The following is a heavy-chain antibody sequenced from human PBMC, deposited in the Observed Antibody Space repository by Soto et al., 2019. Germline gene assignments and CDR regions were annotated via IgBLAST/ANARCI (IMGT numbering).Heavy chain of an antibody. D-gene: IGHD1-26*01. V-gene: IGHV3-30-3*01. Sequence: QVQLVKSGGGVVQPGRSLRLSCAASGFTFSSYAMHWVRQAPGKGLEWVAVISYDGSNKYYADSVKGRFTISRDNSKNTLYLQMNSLRAEDTAVYYCARDGMASTGWFDPWGQGTLVTVSS. J-gene: IGHJ5*02. CDR2: ISYDGSNK. CDR1: GFTFSSYA. CDR3: ARDGMASTGWFDP.